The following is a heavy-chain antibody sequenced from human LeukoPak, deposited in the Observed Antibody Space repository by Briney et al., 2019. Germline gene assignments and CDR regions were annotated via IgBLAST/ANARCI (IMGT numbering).Heavy chain of an antibody. CDR3: AGAGSYRWDY. CDR2: INSDGSSI. V-gene: IGHV3-74*01. D-gene: IGHD1-26*01. Sequence: PGGSLSFTCAASGFTFSSYWMHWVRQVPGKGLVWVSRINSDGSSISYADSVKGRFTISRDNAKNTLYMQMNSLRAEDTAVYYCAGAGSYRWDYWGQGSLVTVSS. CDR1: GFTFSSYW. J-gene: IGHJ4*02.